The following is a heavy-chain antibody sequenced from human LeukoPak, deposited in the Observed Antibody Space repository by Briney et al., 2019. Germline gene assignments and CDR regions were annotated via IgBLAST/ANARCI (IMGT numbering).Heavy chain of an antibody. D-gene: IGHD3-10*01. V-gene: IGHV4-59*12. CDR1: GGSISSYY. Sequence: SETLSLTCTVSGGSISSYYWSWIRQPPGKGLEWIGYIYYSGSTYYNPSLKSRVTISVDTSKNQFSLKLSSVTAADTAVYYCARDLYYYGSGSYYIQVPGGGPFDYWGQGTLVTVSS. J-gene: IGHJ4*02. CDR2: IYYSGST. CDR3: ARDLYYYGSGSYYIQVPGGGPFDY.